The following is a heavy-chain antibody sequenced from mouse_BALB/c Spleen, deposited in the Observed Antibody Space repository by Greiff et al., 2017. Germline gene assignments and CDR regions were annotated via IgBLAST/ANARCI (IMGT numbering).Heavy chain of an antibody. CDR2: IDPENGDT. CDR3: NAWGGNYFPFDY. D-gene: IGHD2-1*01. J-gene: IGHJ2*01. Sequence: VTLKVSGAELVRPGASVKLSCTASGFNIKDYYMHWVKQRPEQGLEWIGWIDPENGDTEYAPKFQGKATMTADTSSNTAYLQLSSLTSEDTAVYYCNAWGGNYFPFDYWGQGTTLTVSS. V-gene: IGHV14-4*02. CDR1: GFNIKDYY.